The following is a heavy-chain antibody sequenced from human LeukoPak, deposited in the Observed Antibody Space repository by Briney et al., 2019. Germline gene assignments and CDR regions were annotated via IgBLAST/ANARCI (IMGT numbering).Heavy chain of an antibody. CDR1: GFTFSSYS. CDR2: ITSSSSYI. Sequence: GGSLRLSCAASGFTFSSYSMNWVRQAPGKGLEWVSSITSSSSYIYYADSVKGRFTISRDNAKNSLYLQMNSLRAEDTAVYYCAREPVRYDAFDIWGQGTMVTVPS. V-gene: IGHV3-21*01. D-gene: IGHD4-17*01. CDR3: AREPVRYDAFDI. J-gene: IGHJ3*02.